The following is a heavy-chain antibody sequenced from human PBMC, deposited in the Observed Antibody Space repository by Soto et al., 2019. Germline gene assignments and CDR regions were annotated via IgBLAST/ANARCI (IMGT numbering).Heavy chain of an antibody. D-gene: IGHD2-21*01. J-gene: IGHJ6*03. V-gene: IGHV4-34*01. CDR3: ARGGISHWAYFYYMDV. CDR1: GGSLSDYF. Sequence: SETLSLTCVVSGGSLSDYFWSWIRQPPGMALEWIGEIIHLGSINYIPSLKSRVTMSVDTSKNQFSLTLNSVTAADTATYYCARGGISHWAYFYYMDVWDRGTTVTVSS. CDR2: IIHLGSI.